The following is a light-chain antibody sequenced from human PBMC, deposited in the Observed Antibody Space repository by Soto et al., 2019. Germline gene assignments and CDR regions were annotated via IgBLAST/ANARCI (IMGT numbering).Light chain of an antibody. CDR3: QHYNRSFWA. CDR1: QSISSW. Sequence: DIQITEPPSTLSASVAESVSITCRPSQSISSWLAWYQQKPGTPPNIMIYDASSLKSGLPSRFSGSGSGTEFALTISSLQPDDFATYYCQHYNRSFWAFGQGTKVDTK. CDR2: DAS. V-gene: IGKV1-5*01. J-gene: IGKJ1*01.